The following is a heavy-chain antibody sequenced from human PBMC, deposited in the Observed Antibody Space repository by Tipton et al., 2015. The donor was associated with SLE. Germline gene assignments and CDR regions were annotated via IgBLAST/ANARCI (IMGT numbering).Heavy chain of an antibody. V-gene: IGHV4-30-2*01. J-gene: IGHJ4*02. CDR1: GDSIRRAGYS. D-gene: IGHD3-10*01. Sequence: TLSLTCAVSGDSIRRAGYSWSWIRQPPGKGLEWIGYIYHNGSPYYNPSLKSRVTISVDWSTSQFSLILSAVTAADTAVYYCARGDPRHDGSVGYFDNWGQGTLVTVPS. CDR3: ARGDPRHDGSVGYFDN. CDR2: IYHNGSP.